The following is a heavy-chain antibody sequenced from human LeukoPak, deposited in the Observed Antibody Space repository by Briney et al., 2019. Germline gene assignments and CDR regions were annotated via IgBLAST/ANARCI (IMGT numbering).Heavy chain of an antibody. CDR3: ARDHKVAGFDY. Sequence: PSETLSLTCTVSGGSISSYYWSWIRQPPGKGLEWIGYIYYSGSTNYNPSLKSRVTISVDTSKNQFSLKLSSVTAADTAVYYCARDHKVAGFDYWGQGTLVSVSS. CDR2: IYYSGST. J-gene: IGHJ4*01. D-gene: IGHD2-15*01. CDR1: GGSISSYY. V-gene: IGHV4-59*01.